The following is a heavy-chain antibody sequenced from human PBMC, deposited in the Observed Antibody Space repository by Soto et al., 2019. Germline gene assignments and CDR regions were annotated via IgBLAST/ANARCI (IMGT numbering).Heavy chain of an antibody. CDR2: ISGNGIAT. CDR3: ARDAISMVRGTNNWFDP. Sequence: GGSLRLSCSGSGFTLTRSAMSWVRQAPGKGLEWVSAISGNGIATYYADSVKGRFTISRDNSKNTLYLQMNRLRADDTAVYYCARDAISMVRGTNNWFDPWGQGTLVTVPQ. V-gene: IGHV3-23*01. J-gene: IGHJ5*02. CDR1: GFTLTRSA. D-gene: IGHD3-10*01.